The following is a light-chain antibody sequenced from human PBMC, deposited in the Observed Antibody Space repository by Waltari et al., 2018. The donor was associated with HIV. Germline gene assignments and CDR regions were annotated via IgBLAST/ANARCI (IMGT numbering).Light chain of an antibody. J-gene: IGLJ3*02. CDR2: FNS. V-gene: IGLV3-21*01. Sequence: SYVLTQPPSVSVAPGTAATISCDGWNIGSKPVHWYKQHAGQAPVLVIRFNSDRPSGIPDRFSGANAGNTATLTITRVEVGDEADYYCQVWDSSNHHVVFGGGTELTVL. CDR3: QVWDSSNHHVV. CDR1: NIGSKP.